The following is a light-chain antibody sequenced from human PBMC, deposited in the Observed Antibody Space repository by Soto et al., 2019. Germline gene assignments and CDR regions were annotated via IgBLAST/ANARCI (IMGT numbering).Light chain of an antibody. CDR3: QQYSSSPYN. Sequence: ENVLTQSPDTLSLSPGERATLSCRASQTIACSFLAWYQQKPGQAPSLLIYGSSSRASGIPDRFSGSGSGTDSTLTISILEAEDFAIYYCQQYSSSPYNFGQGTKLEIK. CDR2: GSS. V-gene: IGKV3-20*01. CDR1: QTIACSF. J-gene: IGKJ2*01.